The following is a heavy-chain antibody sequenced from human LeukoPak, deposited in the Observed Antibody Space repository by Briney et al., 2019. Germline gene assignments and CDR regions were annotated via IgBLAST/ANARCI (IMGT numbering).Heavy chain of an antibody. CDR1: GCSFSTYW. D-gene: IGHD6-19*01. V-gene: IGHV5-51*01. CDR3: AKQSTGWYWMDP. Sequence: GESLKISCQGSGCSFSTYWIVWVRQMPGKGLEFVAMINPGASEARYSPSFQGRVTISADKSISTAYLQWSSLEASDTGMFYCAKQSTGWYWMDPWGQGTLVTVSS. J-gene: IGHJ5*02. CDR2: INPGASEA.